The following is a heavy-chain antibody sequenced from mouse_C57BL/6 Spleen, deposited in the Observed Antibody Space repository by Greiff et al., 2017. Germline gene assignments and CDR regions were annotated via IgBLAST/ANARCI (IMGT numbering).Heavy chain of an antibody. CDR2: ISGGGGNT. Sequence: EVQGVESGGGLVKPGGSLKLSCAASGFTFSSYTMSWVRQTPEKRLEWVATISGGGGNTYYPDSVKGRFTISRDNAKNTLYLQMSSLRSEDTALYYCARRGITTVALDYWGQGTTLTVSS. CDR1: GFTFSSYT. CDR3: ARRGITTVALDY. J-gene: IGHJ2*01. D-gene: IGHD1-1*01. V-gene: IGHV5-9*01.